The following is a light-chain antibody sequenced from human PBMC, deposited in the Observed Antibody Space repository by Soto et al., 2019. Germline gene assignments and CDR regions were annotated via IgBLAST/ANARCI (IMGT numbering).Light chain of an antibody. J-gene: IGLJ2*01. CDR1: SSDVGGYNF. V-gene: IGLV2-14*01. CDR2: DVT. CDR3: SSYTSTSTVV. Sequence: QSALTQPASVCGSPGQSITISCTGTSSDVGGYNFVSWYQQHPGKAPKLMFYDVTNRPSGISNRFSGSKSGNTASLTISGLQAEDEAVYYCSSYTSTSTVVFGGGTKLTVL.